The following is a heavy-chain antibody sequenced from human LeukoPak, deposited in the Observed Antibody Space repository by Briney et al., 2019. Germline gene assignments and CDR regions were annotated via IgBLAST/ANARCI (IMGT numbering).Heavy chain of an antibody. Sequence: GESLQISCKGSGSRFTSYWIGWVRQMPGKGLEWMGIIYPGDSDTRYSPSFQGQVTISADKSISTAYLQWSSLKASDTAMYYCARLGHRGYYGMDVWGKGTTVTVSS. CDR3: ARLGHRGYYGMDV. J-gene: IGHJ6*04. CDR2: IYPGDSDT. V-gene: IGHV5-51*01. CDR1: GSRFTSYW.